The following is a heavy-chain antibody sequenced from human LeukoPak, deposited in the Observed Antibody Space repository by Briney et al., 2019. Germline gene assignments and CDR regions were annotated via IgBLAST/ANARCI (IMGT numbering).Heavy chain of an antibody. D-gene: IGHD3-16*02. Sequence: ASVKVSCKASGYTFTGYYMHWVRQAPGQGLEWVGWINPNSGGTNYAQKFQGRVTMTRDTSISTAYMELSRPRSDDTAVYYCARGGIMITFGGVISYWGQGTLVTVSS. J-gene: IGHJ4*02. CDR1: GYTFTGYY. CDR3: ARGGIMITFGGVISY. V-gene: IGHV1-2*02. CDR2: INPNSGGT.